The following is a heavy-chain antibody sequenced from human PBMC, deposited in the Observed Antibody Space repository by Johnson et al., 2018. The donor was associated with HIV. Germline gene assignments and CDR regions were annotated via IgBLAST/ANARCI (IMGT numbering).Heavy chain of an antibody. CDR3: VRVRVGYSSGWYDAFDI. J-gene: IGHJ3*02. Sequence: QVQLVESGGGLVKPGGSLRLSCVASGFAFSDYYMSWIRQAPGKGLKWVSYISSRGSPRYYADSVKGRFTISRDNAKKSLYLQMNSLRAEDTDVYYCVRVRVGYSSGWYDAFDIWGQGTMVTVSP. CDR2: ISSRGSPR. V-gene: IGHV3-11*04. D-gene: IGHD6-19*01. CDR1: GFAFSDYY.